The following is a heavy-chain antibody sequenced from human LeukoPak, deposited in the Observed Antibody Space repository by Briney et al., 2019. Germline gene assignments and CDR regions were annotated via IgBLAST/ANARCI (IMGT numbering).Heavy chain of an antibody. CDR3: AKEGTAQISTWYDY. V-gene: IGHV3-30*02. D-gene: IGHD6-13*01. CDR2: IWYDGSSK. Sequence: GGSLRLSCAASGFTFSSYGMHWVRQALGKGLEWVALIWYDGSSKHYADSVRGRFTISRDNSKNTLYLQMNSLRGEDAAVYYCAKEGTAQISTWYDYWGQGTLVTVSS. J-gene: IGHJ4*02. CDR1: GFTFSSYG.